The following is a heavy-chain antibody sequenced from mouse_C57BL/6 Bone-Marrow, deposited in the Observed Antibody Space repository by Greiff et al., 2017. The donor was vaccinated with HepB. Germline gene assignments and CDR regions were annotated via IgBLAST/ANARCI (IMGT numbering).Heavy chain of an antibody. CDR3: TRITTVVVSYWYFDV. J-gene: IGHJ1*03. CDR1: GFTFSSYA. D-gene: IGHD1-1*01. Sequence: EVMLVESGAGLVKPGGSLKLSCAASGFTFSSYAMSWVRQTPEKRLEWVAYISSGGDYIYYANTVKGRFTISRDNARNTLYLQMSSLKSEDTSMYYCTRITTVVVSYWYFDVWGTGTTVTVSS. CDR2: ISSGGDYI. V-gene: IGHV5-9-1*02.